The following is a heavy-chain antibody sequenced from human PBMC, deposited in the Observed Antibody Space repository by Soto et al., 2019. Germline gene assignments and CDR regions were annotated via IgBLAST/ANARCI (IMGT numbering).Heavy chain of an antibody. CDR1: GDSISSYY. Sequence: SETLSLTCTVSGDSISSYYWSWIRQPPGKGLEWIGYIYYSGSTNYNPSLKSRVTISVDTSKNQFSLKLSSVTAADTAVYYCARVSDCTNGVCYPWFDPWGQGTLVTVSS. CDR2: IYYSGST. V-gene: IGHV4-59*01. J-gene: IGHJ5*02. CDR3: ARVSDCTNGVCYPWFDP. D-gene: IGHD2-8*01.